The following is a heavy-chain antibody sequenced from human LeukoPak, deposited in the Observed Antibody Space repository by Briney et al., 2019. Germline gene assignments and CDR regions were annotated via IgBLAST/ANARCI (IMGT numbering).Heavy chain of an antibody. V-gene: IGHV1-2*06. CDR3: ARDKKWETKFDY. D-gene: IGHD1-26*01. J-gene: IGHJ4*02. Sequence: GASVKVSCKASGGTFSSYAISWVRQAPGQGLEWMGRINPNSGGTNYAQKFQGRVTMTRDTSISTAYMELSRLRSDDTAVYYCARDKKWETKFDYWGQGTLDTVSS. CDR1: GGTFSSYA. CDR2: INPNSGGT.